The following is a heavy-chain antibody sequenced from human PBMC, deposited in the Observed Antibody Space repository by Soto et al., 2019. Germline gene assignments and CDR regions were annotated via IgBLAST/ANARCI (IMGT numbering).Heavy chain of an antibody. CDR2: INHSGST. CDR3: ARVEAAAEIYYYGMDV. J-gene: IGHJ6*02. D-gene: IGHD6-13*01. Sequence: SETLSLTCAVYGGSFSGYYWSGIRQPPGKGLEWIGEINHSGSTNYNPSLKSRVTISVDTSKNQFSLKLSSVTAADTAVYYCARVEAAAEIYYYGMDVWGQGTTVTVSS. CDR1: GGSFSGYY. V-gene: IGHV4-34*01.